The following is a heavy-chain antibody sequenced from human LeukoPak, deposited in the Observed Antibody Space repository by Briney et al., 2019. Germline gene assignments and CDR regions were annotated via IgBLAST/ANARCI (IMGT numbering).Heavy chain of an antibody. CDR3: ARVSRLATPFFGY. CDR2: VSYSGST. V-gene: IGHV4-59*01. CDR1: GVSFNSYY. D-gene: IGHD6-19*01. J-gene: IGHJ4*02. Sequence: SETLSLTCAVSGVSFNSYYWSWIRQPPGKGLEWVGYVSYSGSTNYNPSLESRLTLSVATSKNQFSLRVNSVTAADTAVYYCARVSRLATPFFGYWGQGILVTVSS.